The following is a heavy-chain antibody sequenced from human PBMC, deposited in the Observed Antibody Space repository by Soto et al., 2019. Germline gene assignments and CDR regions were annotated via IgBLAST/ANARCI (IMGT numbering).Heavy chain of an antibody. CDR2: ISYDGSNK. V-gene: IGHV3-30-3*01. D-gene: IGHD6-13*01. CDR3: ARHVSWYGYYFDY. Sequence: GGSLRLSCAASGFAFSSYAMHWVRQSPGKGLEWVAVISYDGSNKYYADSVKGRFTISRENSKNTLYLQMNSLRAEETAVYYCARHVSWYGYYFDYWGQGTLVTVSS. CDR1: GFAFSSYA. J-gene: IGHJ4*02.